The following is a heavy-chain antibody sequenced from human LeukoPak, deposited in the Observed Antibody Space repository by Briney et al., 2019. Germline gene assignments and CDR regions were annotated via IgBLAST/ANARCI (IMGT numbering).Heavy chain of an antibody. Sequence: GGSLRLSCTASGFTLGSHDMHWVRQIPGQCLEWVAAVSSGFHAFFADSVQGRFTVSREDARNSLYLQMNSLRAGDTAVYYCVREARGYHYTYFDYWGQGTLVTVSS. J-gene: IGHJ4*02. CDR2: VSSGFHA. D-gene: IGHD5-18*01. V-gene: IGHV3-13*01. CDR3: VREARGYHYTYFDY. CDR1: GFTLGSHD.